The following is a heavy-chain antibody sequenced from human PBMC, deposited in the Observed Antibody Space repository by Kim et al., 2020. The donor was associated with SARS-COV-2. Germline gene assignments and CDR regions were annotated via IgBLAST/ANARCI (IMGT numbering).Heavy chain of an antibody. J-gene: IGHJ6*02. Sequence: GGSLRLSCAASGFTFSSYWMSWVRQAPGKGLEWVANIKQDGSEKYYVDSVKGRFTISRDNAKNSLYLQMNSLRAEDTAVYYCARDKAELRYFDWLLGGRDVWGQGTTVTVSS. V-gene: IGHV3-7*01. D-gene: IGHD3-9*01. CDR1: GFTFSSYW. CDR3: ARDKAELRYFDWLLGGRDV. CDR2: IKQDGSEK.